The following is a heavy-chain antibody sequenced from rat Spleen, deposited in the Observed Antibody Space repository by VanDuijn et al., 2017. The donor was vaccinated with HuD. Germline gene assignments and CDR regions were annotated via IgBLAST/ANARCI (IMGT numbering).Heavy chain of an antibody. CDR1: GFTFSDHY. Sequence: EVQLVESDGGLVQPGRSLKLSCAASGFTFSDHYMAWVRQAPAKGLEWVATIKHDGTGTYYRDSVKGRFTISRDNAKSTLFLQMDSLRSEDTATYYCARQDTSGYSNWFTYWGQGTLVTVSS. D-gene: IGHD4-3*01. V-gene: IGHV5-29*01. CDR3: ARQDTSGYSNWFTY. CDR2: IKHDGTGT. J-gene: IGHJ3*01.